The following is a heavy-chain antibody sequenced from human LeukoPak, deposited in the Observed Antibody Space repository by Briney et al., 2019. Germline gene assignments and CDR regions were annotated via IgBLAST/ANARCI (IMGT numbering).Heavy chain of an antibody. CDR2: IFYSGIT. CDR3: ARDRSGDFDY. CDR1: GGSINRYY. V-gene: IGHV4-59*01. Sequence: SETLSLTCTVSGGSINRYYWSWLRQPPGKGLEWIGFIFYSGITNYNPSLRSRVTISVDTSKNQFSLNLSSVTPADTAVYYCARDRSGDFDYWGQGTLVTVSS. J-gene: IGHJ4*02.